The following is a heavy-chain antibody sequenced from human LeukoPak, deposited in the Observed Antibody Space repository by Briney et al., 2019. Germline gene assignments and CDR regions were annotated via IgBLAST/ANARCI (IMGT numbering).Heavy chain of an antibody. CDR2: INPNSGGT. Sequence: GASVKVSCKASGYTFTGYYMHWVRQAPGQGLEWMGWINPNSGGTNYAQKFQGRVTMTRDTSISTAYMELSRLRSDDTAVYYYARLSSHYGDYKVDPWGQGTLVTVSS. V-gene: IGHV1-2*02. J-gene: IGHJ5*02. D-gene: IGHD4-17*01. CDR1: GYTFTGYY. CDR3: ARLSSHYGDYKVDP.